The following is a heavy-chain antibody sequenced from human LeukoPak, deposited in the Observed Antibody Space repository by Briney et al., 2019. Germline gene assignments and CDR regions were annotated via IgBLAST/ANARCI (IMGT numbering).Heavy chain of an antibody. V-gene: IGHV3-21*01. CDR1: GFTFSSYS. D-gene: IGHD2-2*02. CDR2: ISSSSSYI. Sequence: GGSLRLSCAASGFTFSSYSMNWVRQAPGKGLEWVSSISSSSSYIYYADSVKGRFTISRDNAKNSLYLQMNSLRAEDTAVYYCARPYCSSTSCYRYYMDVWGKGTTVTVSS. J-gene: IGHJ6*03. CDR3: ARPYCSSTSCYRYYMDV.